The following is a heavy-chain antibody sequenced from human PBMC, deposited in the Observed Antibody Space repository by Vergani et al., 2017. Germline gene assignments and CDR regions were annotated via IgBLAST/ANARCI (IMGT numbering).Heavy chain of an antibody. Sequence: QVQLVESGGGVVQPGRSLRLSCAASGFTFSSYGMHWVRQAPGKGLEWVAVIWFDGSNKYYADSVKGRFTISRDTSKNTLYLQMNSLRAEDTAVYYCARESGTTGGYYFDYWGQGTLVTVSS. CDR3: ARESGTTGGYYFDY. CDR1: GFTFSSYG. CDR2: IWFDGSNK. J-gene: IGHJ4*02. V-gene: IGHV3-33*01. D-gene: IGHD1-1*01.